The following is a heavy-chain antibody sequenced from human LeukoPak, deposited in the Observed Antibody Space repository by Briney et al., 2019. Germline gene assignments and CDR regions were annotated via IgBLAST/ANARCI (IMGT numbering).Heavy chain of an antibody. J-gene: IGHJ4*02. CDR2: IYYTGNT. CDR1: GGSITTFF. D-gene: IGHD3-10*01. CDR3: ARGPLYEYHSGTFVN. V-gene: IGHV4-59*01. Sequence: SETLSLTCSVSGGSITTFFWNWIRQPPGKGLEWIGSIYYTGNTHYNSSLKSRVTVSQDTSRNRVSLKLTPVTAADTAVYYCARGPLYEYHSGTFVNWGQGTLVTVSS.